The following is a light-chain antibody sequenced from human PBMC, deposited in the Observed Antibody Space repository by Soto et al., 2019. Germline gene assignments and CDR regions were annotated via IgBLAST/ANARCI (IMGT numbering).Light chain of an antibody. CDR3: SSFASSAPVV. J-gene: IGLJ2*01. Sequence: QSVLTQPPSVSGSPGQSVSISCTGTSSDIGYHNRVSWYQQPPGTAPKLMIYEVSTRYSGVPDRFSGSKSGNTASLTISGLQPEDEADYYCSSFASSAPVVFGGGTKLTVL. CDR2: EVS. CDR1: SSDIGYHNR. V-gene: IGLV2-18*02.